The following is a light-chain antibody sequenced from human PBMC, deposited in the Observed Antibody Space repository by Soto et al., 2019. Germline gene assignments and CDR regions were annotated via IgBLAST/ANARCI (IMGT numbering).Light chain of an antibody. V-gene: IGKV1-8*01. CDR2: AAS. Sequence: AIRMTQSPSSFSASTGDRVTITCRASQGINSYLAWYQQKPGKAPKLLIYAASTLQSGVPSRFSGSGSGTDFTLTISCLQSEDFATYYCQQYYSSYTFGQGTKLEIK. CDR1: QGINSY. CDR3: QQYYSSYT. J-gene: IGKJ2*01.